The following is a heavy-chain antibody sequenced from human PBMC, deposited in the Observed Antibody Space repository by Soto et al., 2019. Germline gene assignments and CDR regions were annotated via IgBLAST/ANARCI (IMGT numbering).Heavy chain of an antibody. CDR3: AKDRAKDPPRVSSPFDY. Sequence: GGSQRLSCAASGCTFISYAMSWISQDPGKGLEWVSAISGSGGSTYYADSVKGRFTISRDNSKNTLYLQMNSLRAEDTAVYYCAKDRAKDPPRVSSPFDYWGQGTLGTLSS. V-gene: IGHV3-23*01. J-gene: IGHJ4*02. CDR1: GCTFISYA. CDR2: ISGSGGST. D-gene: IGHD6-13*01.